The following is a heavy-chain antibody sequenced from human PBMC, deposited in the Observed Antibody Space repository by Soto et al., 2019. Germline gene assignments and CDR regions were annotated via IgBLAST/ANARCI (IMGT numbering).Heavy chain of an antibody. CDR2: ISYDGSNK. Sequence: GGSLRLSCAAPGFTFSSYGMHWVRQAPGKGLEWVAVISYDGSNKYYADSVKGRFTISRDNSKNTLYLQMNSLRAEDTAVYFCAKGVGYCYWCLGYYYYGMEVWGQGTTVTVSS. CDR1: GFTFSSYG. D-gene: IGHD2-21*02. CDR3: AKGVGYCYWCLGYYYYGMEV. J-gene: IGHJ6*02. V-gene: IGHV3-30*18.